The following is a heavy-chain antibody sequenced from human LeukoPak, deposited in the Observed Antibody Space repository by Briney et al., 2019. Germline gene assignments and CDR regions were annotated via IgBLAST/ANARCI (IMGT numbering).Heavy chain of an antibody. CDR2: IYYSGDT. V-gene: IGHV4-59*01. Sequence: SETLSLTRTVSRGSISRYSWSWIRQSPGGGLEWIGYIYYSGDTAYNPSLRSRVTMSVDTSKNQFSLQLRSMTTADTAVYYCVRGPYGASISKWFDPWGQGTQVIVSP. D-gene: IGHD4/OR15-4a*01. J-gene: IGHJ5*02. CDR3: VRGPYGASISKWFDP. CDR1: RGSISRYS.